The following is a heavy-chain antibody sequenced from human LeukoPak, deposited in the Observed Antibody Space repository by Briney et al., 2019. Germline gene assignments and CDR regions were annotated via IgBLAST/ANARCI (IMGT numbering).Heavy chain of an antibody. D-gene: IGHD3-10*01. V-gene: IGHV4-34*01. CDR2: INHSGSP. Sequence: SETLSLTCAVYGGSFSGYYWSWIRQPPGKGLEWIGEINHSGSPNYNPSLKSRVTISVDTSKNQFSLKLSSVTAADTAVYYCARGYGPRGMDVWGQGTTVTVSS. CDR3: ARGYGPRGMDV. J-gene: IGHJ6*02. CDR1: GGSFSGYY.